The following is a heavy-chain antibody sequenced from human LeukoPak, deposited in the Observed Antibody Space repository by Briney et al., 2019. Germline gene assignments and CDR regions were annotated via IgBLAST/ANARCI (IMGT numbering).Heavy chain of an antibody. J-gene: IGHJ4*02. CDR2: ISSSSSYI. V-gene: IGHV3-21*01. Sequence: PGGSLRLSCAASGFTFSSYSMNWVRQAPGKGLEWVSSISSSSSYIYYADSVKGRFTISRDNAKNSLYLQMNSLRAEDTAVCYCASQAFPFDYWGQGTLVTVSS. CDR1: GFTFSSYS. CDR3: ASQAFPFDY.